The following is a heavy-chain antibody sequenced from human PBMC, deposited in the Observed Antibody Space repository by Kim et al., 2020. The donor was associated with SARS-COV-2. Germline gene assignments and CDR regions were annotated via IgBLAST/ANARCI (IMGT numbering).Heavy chain of an antibody. CDR1: GFSLEEYG. J-gene: IGHJ4*02. CDR3: ARFPGGNGMWTPPQVYFDY. V-gene: IGHV3-20*04. D-gene: IGHD1-1*01. CDR2: FSWDGEDI. Sequence: GGSLRLSCAASGFSLEEYGMSWVRQRPGKGLEWVSGFSWDGEDIGYADSVKGRFTISRDIAKKLLFLQMNSLRVEDTAVYYCARFPGGNGMWTPPQVYFDYWGPGSLVTVSA.